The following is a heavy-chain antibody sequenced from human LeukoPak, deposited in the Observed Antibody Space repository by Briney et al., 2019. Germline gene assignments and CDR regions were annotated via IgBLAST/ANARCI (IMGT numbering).Heavy chain of an antibody. J-gene: IGHJ3*01. CDR2: TYYRSKGYN. D-gene: IGHD7-27*01. V-gene: IGHV6-1*01. Sequence: SQTLSLTCAISGDSVSSNGATWNWVRQSPSRGLEWLGMTYYRSKGYNDYAVSLKSRITVNPDTSMNQFSLQLNSGTPEDTAVYYCVRDGELGISVFDVWGQGTMVTVSS. CDR3: VRDGELGISVFDV. CDR1: GDSVSSNGAT.